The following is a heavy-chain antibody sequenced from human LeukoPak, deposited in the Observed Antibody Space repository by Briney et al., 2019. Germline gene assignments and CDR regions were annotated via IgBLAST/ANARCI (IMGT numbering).Heavy chain of an antibody. J-gene: IGHJ4*02. D-gene: IGHD5-18*01. Sequence: SETLSLTCTVSGGSISSYYWSWIRQPPGKGLEWIGYIYYSGSTNYNPSLKSRVTISVDTSKNQFSLKLSSVTAADTAVYYCARGDTAMVEYYFDYWGQGTLVTVSS. CDR1: GGSISSYY. V-gene: IGHV4-59*08. CDR2: IYYSGST. CDR3: ARGDTAMVEYYFDY.